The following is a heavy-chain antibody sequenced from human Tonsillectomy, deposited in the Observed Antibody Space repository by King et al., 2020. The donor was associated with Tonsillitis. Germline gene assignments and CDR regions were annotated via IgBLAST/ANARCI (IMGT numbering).Heavy chain of an antibody. CDR2: MNTNSGNT. D-gene: IGHD2-2*02. Sequence: VQLVESGAEVKKPGASVKVSCKASGYTFTSYDINWVRQATGQGLEWMGCMNTNSGNTDYAQKFKGRVTMSRNTSISTAYMELSSLRSEDTAVYYCARGRGGRKQYQLLYRPVYYYHGMDVWGQGATVTVSS. CDR3: ARGRGGRKQYQLLYRPVYYYHGMDV. V-gene: IGHV1-8*01. CDR1: GYTFTSYD. J-gene: IGHJ6*02.